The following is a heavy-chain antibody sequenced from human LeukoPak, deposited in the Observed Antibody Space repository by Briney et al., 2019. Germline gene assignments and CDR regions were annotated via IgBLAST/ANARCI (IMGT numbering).Heavy chain of an antibody. CDR2: IYYSGST. D-gene: IGHD6-19*01. V-gene: IGHV4-59*01. CDR1: GGSISSYY. CDR3: ARGSSGAGDGWFDP. J-gene: IGHJ5*02. Sequence: PSETLSLTCTVSGGSISSYYWSWIRQPPGKGLEWIGYIYYSGSTNYNPSLKSRVTISVDTSKNQFSLKLSFVTAADTAVYYCARGSSGAGDGWFDPRGQGTLVTVSS.